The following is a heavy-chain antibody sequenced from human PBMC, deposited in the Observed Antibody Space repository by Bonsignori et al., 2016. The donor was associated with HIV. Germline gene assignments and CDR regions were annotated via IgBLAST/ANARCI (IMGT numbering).Heavy chain of an antibody. CDR2: IYNGGGGT. J-gene: IGHJ3*02. CDR3: VRDWDTSAWHAVSGDGVRFDI. D-gene: IGHD6-19*01. Sequence: VRQAPGKGMQWVSLIYNGGGGTFYADSVKGRFTVSRDDSKNMLYLQMNNLKAEDTALYYCVRDWDTSAWHAVSGDGVRFDIWGQGTMVTVSS. V-gene: IGHV3-66*01.